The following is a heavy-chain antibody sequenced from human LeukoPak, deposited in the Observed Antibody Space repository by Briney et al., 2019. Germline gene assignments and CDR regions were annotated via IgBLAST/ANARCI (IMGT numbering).Heavy chain of an antibody. J-gene: IGHJ4*02. D-gene: IGHD1-1*01. CDR1: GYSLTSYW. Sequence: GESLKISCKGSGYSLTSYWIGWVRQMPGKGLEWMGIIYPSDSDTRYSPSFQGQVTISADKSISTAYLQWSSLKASDTAMYYCARLRLEPAKYFDYWGQGTPVTVSS. CDR3: ARLRLEPAKYFDY. CDR2: IYPSDSDT. V-gene: IGHV5-51*01.